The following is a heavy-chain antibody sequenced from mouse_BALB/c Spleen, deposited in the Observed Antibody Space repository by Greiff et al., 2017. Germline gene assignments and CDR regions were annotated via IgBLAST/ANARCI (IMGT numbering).Heavy chain of an antibody. Sequence: VKLVESGPGLVAPSQSLSITCTVSGFSLTSYGVHWVRQPPGKGLEWLGVIWAGGSTNYNSALMSRLSISKDNSKSQVFLKMNSLQTDDTAMYYCAREGPRQRGLEVFAYWGQGTLVTVSA. D-gene: IGHD3-1*01. CDR1: GFSLTSYG. V-gene: IGHV2-9*02. CDR2: IWAGGST. CDR3: AREGPRQRGLEVFAY. J-gene: IGHJ3*01.